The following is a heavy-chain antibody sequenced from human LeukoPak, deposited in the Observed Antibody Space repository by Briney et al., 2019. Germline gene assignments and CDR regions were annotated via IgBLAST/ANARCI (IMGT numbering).Heavy chain of an antibody. D-gene: IGHD3-3*01. J-gene: IGHJ5*02. CDR1: GDSVSSNRAA. Sequence: SQTLSLTCAISGDSVSSNRAAWNWFRQSPSRGLEWLGRTYYTSKRYNDYAVFVKSRITVNPDTSKNQFSLHLNSVTPEDTAVYYCARQGFRRFDPWGQGTLVTVSS. CDR3: ARQGFRRFDP. CDR2: TYYTSKRYN. V-gene: IGHV6-1*01.